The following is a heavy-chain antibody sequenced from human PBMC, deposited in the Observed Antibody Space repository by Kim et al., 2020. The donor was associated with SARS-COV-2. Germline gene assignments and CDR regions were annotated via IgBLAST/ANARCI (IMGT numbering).Heavy chain of an antibody. CDR2: IYYSGST. J-gene: IGHJ4*02. Sequence: SETLSLTCTVSGGSISSGGYYWSWIRQHPGKGLEWIGYIYYSGSTYYNPSLKSRVTISVDTSKNQFSLKLSSVTAADTAVYYCAREGSMVRGVIALDYWGQGTLVTVSS. V-gene: IGHV4-31*03. D-gene: IGHD3-10*01. CDR3: AREGSMVRGVIALDY. CDR1: GGSISSGGYY.